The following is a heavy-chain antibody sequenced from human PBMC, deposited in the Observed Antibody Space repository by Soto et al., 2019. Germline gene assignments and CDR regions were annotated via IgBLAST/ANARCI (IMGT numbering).Heavy chain of an antibody. D-gene: IGHD1-26*01. CDR1: GFTFSSYA. CDR2: ISGSGGST. CDR3: AKDRGSSGYSGSYDAFDI. V-gene: IGHV3-23*01. J-gene: IGHJ3*02. Sequence: GGSLRLSCAASGFTFSSYAMSWVRQAPGKGLEWVSAISGSGGSTSYADSVKGRFTISRDNSKNTLYLQMNSLRAEDTAVYYCAKDRGSSGYSGSYDAFDIWGQGTMVTVSS.